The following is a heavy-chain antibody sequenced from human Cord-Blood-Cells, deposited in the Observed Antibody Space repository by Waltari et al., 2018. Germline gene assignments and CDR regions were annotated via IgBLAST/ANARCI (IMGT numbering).Heavy chain of an antibody. J-gene: IGHJ4*02. CDR3: ARETGWGLGLGRYFDY. CDR2: IYHSGVT. D-gene: IGHD7-27*01. V-gene: IGHV4-38-2*02. CDR1: GYSISSGYY. Sequence: QVQLQESGPGLVKPSETLSLTCAVSGYSISSGYYWGWIRQPPGKGLEWIGSIYHSGVTYDNPPVKSRVTISVDTSKNQFSLKLSSVTAADTAVYYCARETGWGLGLGRYFDYWGQGTLVTVSS.